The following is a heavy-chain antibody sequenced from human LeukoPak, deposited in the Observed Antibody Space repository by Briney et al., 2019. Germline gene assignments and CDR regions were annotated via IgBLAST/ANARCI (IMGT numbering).Heavy chain of an antibody. CDR2: INPSGGST. V-gene: IGHV1-46*01. J-gene: IGHJ5*02. CDR1: GYTFTSYY. D-gene: IGHD3-22*01. Sequence: GASVKVSCKASGYTFTSYYMHWVRQAPGQGLEWMGIINPSGGSTSYAQKFQGRVTMTRDTSTSTVYMELSRLRSDDTAVYYCARGLFYYDSSGYYYRSALNWFDPWGQGTLVTVSS. CDR3: ARGLFYYDSSGYYYRSALNWFDP.